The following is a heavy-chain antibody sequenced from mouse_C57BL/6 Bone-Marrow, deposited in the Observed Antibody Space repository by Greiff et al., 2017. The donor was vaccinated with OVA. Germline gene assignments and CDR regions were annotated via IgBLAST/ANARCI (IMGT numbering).Heavy chain of an antibody. D-gene: IGHD1-1*01. V-gene: IGHV1-82*01. CDR3: ARWGYYYGSSHYYAMDY. Sequence: QVQLQQPGAELVKPGASVKMSCKASGYTFTSYWITWVKQRPGQGLEWIGRIYPGDGDTNYNGKFKGKATLTADKSSSTAYMQLSSLTSEDSAVYFCARWGYYYGSSHYYAMDYWGQGTSVTVSS. CDR2: IYPGDGDT. J-gene: IGHJ4*01. CDR1: GYTFTSYW.